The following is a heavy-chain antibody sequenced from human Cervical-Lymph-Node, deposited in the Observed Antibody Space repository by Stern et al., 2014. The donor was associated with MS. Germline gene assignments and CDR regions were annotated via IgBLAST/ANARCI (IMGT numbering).Heavy chain of an antibody. Sequence: VQLVESGAEVKKPGASVKVSCKASGYIFSAYGINWVRQAPGPGLEWMGWISSYDGDTNFTQNFQDRVTMTTDTSTNTVYMELRSLTSDDTAVYYCARGYSYGYGIDYWGRGSLITVSS. V-gene: IGHV1-18*01. CDR1: GYIFSAYG. CDR3: ARGYSYGYGIDY. J-gene: IGHJ4*02. D-gene: IGHD3-10*01. CDR2: ISSYDGDT.